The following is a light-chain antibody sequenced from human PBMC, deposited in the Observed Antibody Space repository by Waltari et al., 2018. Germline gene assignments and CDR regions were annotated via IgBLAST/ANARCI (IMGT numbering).Light chain of an antibody. CDR1: SSDVGGYNY. Sequence: QSALTQPRSVSGSPGQSVTISCTGTSSDVGGYNYVSWYQHHPGKAPKLMIFDVTKRPSGVPDHFSGSKSGNTASLTISGLQAEDEADYYCSSYAGSSVVFGGGTDLTVL. J-gene: IGLJ2*01. CDR3: SSYAGSSVV. V-gene: IGLV2-11*01. CDR2: DVT.